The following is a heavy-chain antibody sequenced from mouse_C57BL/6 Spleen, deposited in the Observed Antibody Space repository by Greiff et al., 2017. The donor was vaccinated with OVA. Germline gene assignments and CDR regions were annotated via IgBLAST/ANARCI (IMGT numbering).Heavy chain of an antibody. CDR3: ARDTTVVAPYFDV. Sequence: QVQLKESGPELVKPGASVKISCKASGYAFSSSWMNWVKQRPGKGLEWIGRIYPGDGDTNYNGKFKGKATLTADKSSSTAYMQLSSLTSEDSAVYFCARDTTVVAPYFDVWGTGTTVTVSS. CDR1: GYAFSSSW. V-gene: IGHV1-82*01. D-gene: IGHD1-1*01. CDR2: IYPGDGDT. J-gene: IGHJ1*03.